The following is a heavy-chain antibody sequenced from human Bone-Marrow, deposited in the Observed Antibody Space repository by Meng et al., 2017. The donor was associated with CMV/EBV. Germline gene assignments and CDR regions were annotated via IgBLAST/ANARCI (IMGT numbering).Heavy chain of an antibody. CDR1: GFTFSTYF. Sequence: GESLKISCAASGFTFSTYFMNWVRQAPGKGLEWVSSISSSSSYIYYADSVKGRFTISRDNAKNSLYLQMNSLRAEDTAVYYCARDGSSDAFDIWGQGTMVTVSS. J-gene: IGHJ3*02. V-gene: IGHV3-21*01. D-gene: IGHD6-19*01. CDR3: ARDGSSDAFDI. CDR2: ISSSSSYI.